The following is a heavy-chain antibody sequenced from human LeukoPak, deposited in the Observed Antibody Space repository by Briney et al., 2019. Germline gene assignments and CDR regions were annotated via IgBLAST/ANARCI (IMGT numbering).Heavy chain of an antibody. Sequence: ASETLSLTCTVSGGSISSGDYYWSWIRQPPGKGLERIGYIYYSGSTYYNPSLKSRVTISVDTSKNHFSLKLNSVTAADTAVYYCAGGSSSYWYFDLWAVAPWSLSPQ. CDR1: GGSISSGDYY. CDR3: AGGSSSYWYFDL. J-gene: IGHJ2*01. D-gene: IGHD6-13*01. V-gene: IGHV4-30-4*02. CDR2: IYYSGST.